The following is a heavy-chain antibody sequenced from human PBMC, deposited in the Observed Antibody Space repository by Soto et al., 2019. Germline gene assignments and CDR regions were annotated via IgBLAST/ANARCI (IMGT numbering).Heavy chain of an antibody. CDR2: ISSSGSTI. V-gene: IGHV3-11*01. Sequence: QVQLVESGGGLVKPGGSLRLSCAASGFTFSDYYMTWIRQAPGKGLEWVSYISSSGSTIYYADSVKGRFTISTDNANNSLSLQMNRLTAEDTAVYYCARGGQQLHGMDVWGQGTTVTVSS. CDR1: GFTFSDYY. D-gene: IGHD6-13*01. J-gene: IGHJ6*02. CDR3: ARGGQQLHGMDV.